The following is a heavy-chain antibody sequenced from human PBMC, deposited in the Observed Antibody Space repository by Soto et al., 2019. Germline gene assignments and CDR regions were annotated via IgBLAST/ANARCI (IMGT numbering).Heavy chain of an antibody. J-gene: IGHJ4*02. D-gene: IGHD3-22*01. CDR2: VSYDGSKR. V-gene: IGHV3-30-3*01. Sequence: QVQLVESGGGVVQPGRSLRVSCAASGFTFSNYAMHWVRQAPGKGLEWVAVVSYDGSKRFYADSVEGRFTISRDSSKSTLYLHMDNLRDEDTAVYYCARDRVYYYDNSGYYNFDYWGQGTVVTVSS. CDR3: ARDRVYYYDNSGYYNFDY. CDR1: GFTFSNYA.